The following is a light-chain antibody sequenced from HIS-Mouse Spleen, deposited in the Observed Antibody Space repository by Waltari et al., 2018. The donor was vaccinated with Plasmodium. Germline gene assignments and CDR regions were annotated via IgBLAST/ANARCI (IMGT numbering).Light chain of an antibody. J-gene: IGKJ2*01. CDR1: QSVSSN. CDR3: QQYNNWPPMYT. CDR2: GAS. V-gene: IGKV3-15*01. Sequence: EIVITQSPATLSVSPGDRATLSCRASQSVSSNLAWYQQKPGQAPRRLIYGASTRATGIPARFSCSGSGTEFTLTISSLQSEDFAVYYCQQYNNWPPMYTFGQGTKLEIK.